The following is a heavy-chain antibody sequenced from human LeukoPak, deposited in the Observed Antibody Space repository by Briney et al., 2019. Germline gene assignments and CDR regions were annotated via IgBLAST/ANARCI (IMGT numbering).Heavy chain of an antibody. CDR2: VRTTAEGGTT. Sequence: GRSLRLSCAASGFTFTNVWMSWVRQAPGKGLEWVGRVRTTAEGGTTDYAAPVKGRFSISRDDSENMVYLQMSSLKTEDSALYYCTTDLGGYNPDYWGQGTLVTVSS. D-gene: IGHD5-24*01. CDR3: TTDLGGYNPDY. J-gene: IGHJ4*02. CDR1: GFTFTNVW. V-gene: IGHV3-15*05.